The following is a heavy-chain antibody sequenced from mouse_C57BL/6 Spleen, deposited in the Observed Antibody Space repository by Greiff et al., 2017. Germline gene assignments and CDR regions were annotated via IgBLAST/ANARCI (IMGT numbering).Heavy chain of an antibody. CDR1: GFTFSSYA. CDR3: TRGFITTVYFDY. V-gene: IGHV5-9-1*02. D-gene: IGHD1-1*01. Sequence: EVQGVESGEGLVKPGGSLKLSCAASGFTFSSYAMSWVRQTPEKRLEWVAYISSGGDYIYYADTVKGRFTISRDNARNTLYLQMSSLKSEDTAMYYCTRGFITTVYFDYWGQGTTLTVSS. J-gene: IGHJ2*01. CDR2: ISSGGDYI.